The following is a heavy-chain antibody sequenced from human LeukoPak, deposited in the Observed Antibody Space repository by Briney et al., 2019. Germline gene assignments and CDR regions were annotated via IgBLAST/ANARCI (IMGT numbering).Heavy chain of an antibody. J-gene: IGHJ3*02. Sequence: NPSETLSLTCTVSGGSVSSGDYYWSWIRQSPGKGLEWIGYIYYSGSTYYNPSLKSRVTISVDTSKNQFSLKLSSVTAADTAVYYCARVRRLYDYVWGSYLGDAFDIWGQGTMVTVSS. D-gene: IGHD3-16*01. V-gene: IGHV4-30-4*01. CDR2: IYYSGST. CDR1: GGSVSSGDYY. CDR3: ARVRRLYDYVWGSYLGDAFDI.